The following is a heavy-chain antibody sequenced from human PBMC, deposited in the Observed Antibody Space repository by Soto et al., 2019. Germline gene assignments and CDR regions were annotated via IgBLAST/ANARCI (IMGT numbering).Heavy chain of an antibody. CDR3: ARRGAWIV. CDR1: GYTFSSYA. Sequence: QVQLVQSGAEVKKPGASVKVSCKASGYTFSSYAMHWVRQAPGQGLEWMGWINPGNGNTKYSQKFQGTVTITRDTSASTVYMELSSLRSEATAVYYCARRGAWIVWGQGTTVTVSS. J-gene: IGHJ6*02. V-gene: IGHV1-3*01. CDR2: INPGNGNT. D-gene: IGHD1-1*01.